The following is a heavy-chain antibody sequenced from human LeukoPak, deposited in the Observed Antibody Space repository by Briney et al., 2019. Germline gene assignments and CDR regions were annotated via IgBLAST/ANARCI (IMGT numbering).Heavy chain of an antibody. Sequence: PGGSLRLSCAASGFTFRSYWMTWVRQYPGKGLEWVANIKQDGSETYYADSVKGRFTISRDNAKRSLYLQMNSLRAEDTAVYYCARDSPYSGSPHSDAFDIWGQGTMVTVSS. V-gene: IGHV3-7*01. CDR1: GFTFRSYW. CDR2: IKQDGSET. CDR3: ARDSPYSGSPHSDAFDI. D-gene: IGHD1-26*01. J-gene: IGHJ3*02.